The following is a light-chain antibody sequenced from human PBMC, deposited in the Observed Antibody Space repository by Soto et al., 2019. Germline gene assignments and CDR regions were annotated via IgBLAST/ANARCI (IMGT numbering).Light chain of an antibody. V-gene: IGKV3-11*01. CDR1: QAVSTY. J-gene: IGKJ3*01. CDR3: QQRLLWPQT. Sequence: VLTQSPATLSLSPGERATLSCRASQAVSTYVAWYQHKPGQAPRLLIYDASNRATGVPLRFSGSGSGTDFTLTVSSLEPEDFAVYYCQQRLLWPQTFGRGTTVDIK. CDR2: DAS.